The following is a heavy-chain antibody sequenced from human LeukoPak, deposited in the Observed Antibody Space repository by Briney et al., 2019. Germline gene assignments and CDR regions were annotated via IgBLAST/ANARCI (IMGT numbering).Heavy chain of an antibody. D-gene: IGHD1-26*01. V-gene: IGHV6-1*01. Sequence: SQTLSLTCAISGDSVSSNSAAWNWLRQSPSRGLEWLGRTYYRSKWYNDYAVSVKSRMTISPDTSKNQFSLQLNSVTPDDTAVYYCARGRGELIDYWGQGTLVNVSS. J-gene: IGHJ4*02. CDR1: GDSVSSNSAA. CDR2: TYYRSKWYN. CDR3: ARGRGELIDY.